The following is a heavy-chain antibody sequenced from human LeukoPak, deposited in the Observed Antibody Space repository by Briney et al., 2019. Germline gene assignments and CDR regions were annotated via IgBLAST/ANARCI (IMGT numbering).Heavy chain of an antibody. J-gene: IGHJ4*02. CDR2: FDPEDGET. V-gene: IGHV1-24*01. CDR3: ARNYYYDSSGYYYGMVDY. D-gene: IGHD3-22*01. Sequence: ASVKVSCKVSGYTLTELSMHWVRQAPGKGLEWMGGFDPEDGETIYAQKFQGRVTMTEDTSTDTAYMELSSLRSEDTAVYYCARNYYYDSSGYYYGMVDYWGQGTLVTVSS. CDR1: GYTLTELS.